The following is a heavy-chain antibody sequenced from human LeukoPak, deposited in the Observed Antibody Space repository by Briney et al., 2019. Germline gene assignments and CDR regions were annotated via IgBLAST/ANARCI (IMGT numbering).Heavy chain of an antibody. CDR2: IYYSGST. Sequence: SETLSLTCTVSGGSISSYYWSWIRRPPGKGLEWIGYIYYSGSTNYSPSLKRRVTMSIDTSKNQFSLNLSSVTAADTAVYFCARGSRRSYFDYWGPGALVLVSS. CDR3: ARGSRRSYFDY. CDR1: GGSISSYY. V-gene: IGHV4-59*12. J-gene: IGHJ4*02.